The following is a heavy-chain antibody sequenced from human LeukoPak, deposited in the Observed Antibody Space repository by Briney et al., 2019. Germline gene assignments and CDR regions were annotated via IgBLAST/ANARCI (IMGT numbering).Heavy chain of an antibody. D-gene: IGHD5-18*01. CDR2: ISPDGGEK. J-gene: IGHJ4*02. CDR1: GFTFSNSW. Sequence: GGSLRLSCGAFGFTFSNSWMTWIRQAPGKGLEWVATISPDGGEKNYVDSVKGRFTISRDNAKNSLYLQMNSLRAEDTAVYYCARSSGYSYGYYFDYWGQGTLVTVSS. CDR3: ARSSGYSYGYYFDY. V-gene: IGHV3-7*01.